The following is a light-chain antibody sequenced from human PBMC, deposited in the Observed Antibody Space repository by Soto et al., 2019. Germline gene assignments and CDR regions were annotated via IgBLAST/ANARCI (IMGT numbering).Light chain of an antibody. Sequence: DIQMTQSPSTLSASVGDSVTITCRASQNISNWLAWYQQKPGGAPKLLIYSASTLQTGVPSRFTGSGSGTDFTLSISSLQPEDTATYYCQQGYGTPFTFGQGTRLEIQ. V-gene: IGKV1-39*01. CDR3: QQGYGTPFT. CDR1: QNISNW. J-gene: IGKJ5*01. CDR2: SAS.